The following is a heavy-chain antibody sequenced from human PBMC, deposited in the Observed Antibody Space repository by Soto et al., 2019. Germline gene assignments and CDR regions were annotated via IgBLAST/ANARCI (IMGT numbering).Heavy chain of an antibody. J-gene: IGHJ4*02. Sequence: QITLKEAGPTLVKPTETLTLTCTFSGFSFTTTRMGVGWTRQPPGKALEWLAIIYWDGESRYNPLLRRRLTLTEDSSKNQVVLTMTNMDPKDPATYSCAHRDSTGTTTYFDSWGQGIPVTVAS. D-gene: IGHD1-1*01. V-gene: IGHV2-5*02. CDR1: GFSFTTTRMG. CDR2: IYWDGES. CDR3: AHRDSTGTTTYFDS.